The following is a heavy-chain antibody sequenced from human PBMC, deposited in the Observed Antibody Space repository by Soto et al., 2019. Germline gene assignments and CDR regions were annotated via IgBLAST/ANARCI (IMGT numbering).Heavy chain of an antibody. CDR3: ARDIVVLVPTLRAWFDP. CDR2: ISAYNGNT. V-gene: IGHV1-18*01. J-gene: IGHJ5*02. Sequence: ASVKVSCKASGYTFTSYGISWVRQAPGQGLEWMGWISAYNGNTNYAQKLQGRVTMATDTSTSTAYMELRSLRSDDTAVYYCARDIVVLVPTLRAWFDPWGQGTLVTVSS. D-gene: IGHD2-2*01. CDR1: GYTFTSYG.